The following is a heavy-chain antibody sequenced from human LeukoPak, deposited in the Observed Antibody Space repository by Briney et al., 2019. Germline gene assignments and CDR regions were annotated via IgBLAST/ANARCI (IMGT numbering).Heavy chain of an antibody. CDR3: ARGVKIVVVPAAIGTTRRPPYYHGMDV. J-gene: IGHJ6*02. Sequence: SETLTLTCAVYGGSFSGYYWSWIRQPPGKGLEWIGEINHSGSTNYNPSLKSRVTISVDTSKNQFSLKLSSVAAADTAVYYCARGVKIVVVPAAIGTTRRPPYYHGMDVWGQGTTVTVSS. V-gene: IGHV4-34*01. CDR2: INHSGST. CDR1: GGSFSGYY. D-gene: IGHD2-2*01.